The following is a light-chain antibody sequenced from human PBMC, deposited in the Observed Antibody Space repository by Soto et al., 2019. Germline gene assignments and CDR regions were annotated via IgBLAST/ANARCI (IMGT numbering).Light chain of an antibody. Sequence: QSVLTHSPSASASLGASFKLTCTLSSGHNNYAIAWHQQQPEKGPRYLMKLNSDGSHSKGDGIPDRFSGSSSGAERHLTISSLQSEDEADYYCQTWGTAIHDVVFGGGTKVTVL. CDR2: LNSDGSH. CDR1: SGHNNYA. J-gene: IGLJ2*01. V-gene: IGLV4-69*01. CDR3: QTWGTAIHDVV.